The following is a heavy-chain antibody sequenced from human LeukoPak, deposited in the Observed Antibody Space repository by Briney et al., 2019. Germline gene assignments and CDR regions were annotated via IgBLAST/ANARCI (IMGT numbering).Heavy chain of an antibody. J-gene: IGHJ4*02. CDR2: IYYSGST. V-gene: IGHV4-59*12. CDR3: ARLGFLGHIDY. CDR1: GGSISSYY. Sequence: SETLSLTCTVSGGSISSYYWSWIRQPPGKGLEWIGYIYYSGSTNYNPSLKSRVTISVDTSKNQFSLKLSSVTAADTAVYYCARLGFLGHIDYWGQGTLVTVSS. D-gene: IGHD3-3*01.